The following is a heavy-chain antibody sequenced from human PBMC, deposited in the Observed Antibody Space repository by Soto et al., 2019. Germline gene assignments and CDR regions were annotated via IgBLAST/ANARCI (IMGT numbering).Heavy chain of an antibody. J-gene: IGHJ4*02. CDR2: IYSGGST. Sequence: GGSLRLSCAASGFTVSSNYMSWVRQAPGKGLEWVSVIYSGGSTYYADSVKGRFTISRDNSKNTLYLQMNSLRAEDTAVYYCARGRYYDSSGYSTLDYWGQGTLVTVS. D-gene: IGHD3-22*01. CDR3: ARGRYYDSSGYSTLDY. CDR1: GFTVSSNY. V-gene: IGHV3-53*01.